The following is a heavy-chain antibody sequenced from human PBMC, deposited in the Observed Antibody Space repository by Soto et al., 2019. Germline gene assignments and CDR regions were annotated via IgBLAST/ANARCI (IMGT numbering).Heavy chain of an antibody. J-gene: IGHJ6*02. CDR1: GGSISSRNW. D-gene: IGHD3-22*01. CDR3: ARDRDSSDTGGLDV. CDR2: IRHDGIT. Sequence: QVQLQESGPGLVKPSGTLSLTCAVSGGSISSRNWWSWVRQPPGKGLEWVGEIRHDGITNYNPSLKRRVTISLDKSKNYFSLNLRSVTAADTALYYCARDRDSSDTGGLDVWGQGTTVTVSS. V-gene: IGHV4-4*02.